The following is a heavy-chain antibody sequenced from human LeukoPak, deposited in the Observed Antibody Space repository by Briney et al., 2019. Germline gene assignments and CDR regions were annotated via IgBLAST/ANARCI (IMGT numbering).Heavy chain of an antibody. V-gene: IGHV1-2*02. Sequence: GASVKVSCKASGYTFTDYYMHWVRQAPGQGLEWMGWINPNSGGTNYAQKFQGRVTMTRDTSISTAYMELSRLRSDDTAVYYCATREPGEYYFDYWGQGTLVTVSS. CDR3: ATREPGEYYFDY. D-gene: IGHD3-16*01. J-gene: IGHJ4*02. CDR1: GYTFTDYY. CDR2: INPNSGGT.